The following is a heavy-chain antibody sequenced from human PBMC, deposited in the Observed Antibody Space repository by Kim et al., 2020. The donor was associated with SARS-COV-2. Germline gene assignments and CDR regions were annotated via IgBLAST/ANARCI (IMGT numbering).Heavy chain of an antibody. J-gene: IGHJ4*02. CDR2: ISDSGGST. Sequence: GGSLRLSCAASGFTFSSYAMSWVRQAPGKGLELVSAISDSGGSTYYADSVKGRFTISRDNSKNTLYLQMNSLRAEDTAIYYCAKDSHPWIQLWSFDYWGQGTLVTVSS. CDR3: AKDSHPWIQLWSFDY. V-gene: IGHV3-23*01. CDR1: GFTFSSYA. D-gene: IGHD5-18*01.